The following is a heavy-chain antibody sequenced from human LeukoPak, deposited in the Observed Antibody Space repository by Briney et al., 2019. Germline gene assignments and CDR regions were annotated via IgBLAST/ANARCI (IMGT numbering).Heavy chain of an antibody. V-gene: IGHV3-7*03. CDR2: IKQDGSEK. CDR1: GFPFSSYW. CDR3: ARELYHYFGSVFDP. Sequence: GGSRRLSWAASGFPFSSYWMSWVRQAPGKGLEWVANIKQDGSEKYYVDSVKGRFIISRDNAKNSLYLQMNSLRVEDTAVYYCARELYHYFGSVFDPWGQGTLVTVSS. J-gene: IGHJ5*02. D-gene: IGHD3-10*01.